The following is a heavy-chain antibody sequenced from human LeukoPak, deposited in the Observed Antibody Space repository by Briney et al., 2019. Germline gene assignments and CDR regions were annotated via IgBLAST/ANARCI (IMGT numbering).Heavy chain of an antibody. CDR2: ISGNGGST. Sequence: PGGSLRLSCAASGFTFSSYAMSWVRRAPGKGLEWVSAISGNGGSTYYADSVQGRFTISRDNSKNTLFPQMNSLRVEDTAVYYCAKGGGSTTFFPDSLFDYWGQGTLVSVSS. CDR1: GFTFSSYA. V-gene: IGHV3-23*01. D-gene: IGHD2-2*01. J-gene: IGHJ4*02. CDR3: AKGGGSTTFFPDSLFDY.